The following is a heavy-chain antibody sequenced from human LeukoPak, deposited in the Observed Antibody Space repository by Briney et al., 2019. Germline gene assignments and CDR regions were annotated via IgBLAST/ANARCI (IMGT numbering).Heavy chain of an antibody. Sequence: SQTLSLTCAISGDSVSSSSAAWNWIRQSPSGGLEWLGRTYYRSKWYNEYAASVRSRITINPDTSKNQFSLQLSSVTAADTAVYYCARVVGFRSCSSTSCYTAYWYFDLWGRGTLVTVSS. D-gene: IGHD2-2*02. CDR3: ARVVGFRSCSSTSCYTAYWYFDL. CDR2: TYYRSKWYN. V-gene: IGHV6-1*01. J-gene: IGHJ2*01. CDR1: GDSVSSSSAA.